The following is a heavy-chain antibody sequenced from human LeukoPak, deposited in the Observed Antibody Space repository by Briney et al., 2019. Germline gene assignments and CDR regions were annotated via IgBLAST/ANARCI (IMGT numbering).Heavy chain of an antibody. CDR2: MNPNSGNT. Sequence: ASVKVSCKASGYTFISYDINWVRQATGQGLEWMGWMNPNSGNTGYAQKFQGRVTMTRNTSISTAYMELSSLRSEATAVYYCARGRRITIFGVPTTLGYWGQGTLVTVSS. CDR3: ARGRRITIFGVPTTLGY. CDR1: GYTFISYD. D-gene: IGHD3-3*01. V-gene: IGHV1-8*01. J-gene: IGHJ4*02.